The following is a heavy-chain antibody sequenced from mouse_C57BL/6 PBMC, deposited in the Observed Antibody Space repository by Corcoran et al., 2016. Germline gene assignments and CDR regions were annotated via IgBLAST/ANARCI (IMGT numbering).Heavy chain of an antibody. CDR2: INTYSGVP. CDR3: ANFYLDY. Sequence: QIQLVQSGPELKKPGETVKISCKASGYTFTTYGMSWVKQAPGKGLKWMGWINTYSGVPTYADDFKGRFAFSLETSASTAYLQINNLKNEDTATYFCANFYLDYWGQGTTLTVSS. V-gene: IGHV9-3*01. CDR1: GYTFTTYG. D-gene: IGHD1-3*01. J-gene: IGHJ2*01.